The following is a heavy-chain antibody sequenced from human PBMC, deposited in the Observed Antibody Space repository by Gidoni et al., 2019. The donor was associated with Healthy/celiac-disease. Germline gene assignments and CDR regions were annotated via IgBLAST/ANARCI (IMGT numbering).Heavy chain of an antibody. CDR2: MDPSDFYT. CDR3: ARQLAYCGGDCAPGAY. J-gene: IGHJ4*02. CDR1: GYTLTSYW. V-gene: IGHV5-10-1*03. Sequence: VQLVQSGAAVTKPRASLGISWECSGYTLTSYWFSWVRQMPGKGLEWMGRMDPSDFYTNYSPSFQGHITISADKSISTAYLQWSSLKAADTAMYDCARQLAYCGGDCAPGAYWGQGTLVTVSS. D-gene: IGHD2-21*02.